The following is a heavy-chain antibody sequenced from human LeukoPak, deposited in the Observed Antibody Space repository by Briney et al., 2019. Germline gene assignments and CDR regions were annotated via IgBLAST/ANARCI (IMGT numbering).Heavy chain of an antibody. CDR2: MSPNSGNT. V-gene: IGHV1-8*01. D-gene: IGHD1-26*01. CDR1: GYTFTSYD. J-gene: IGHJ5*02. Sequence: GASVKVSCKASGYTFTSYDINWVRQATGHGLGWMGWMSPNSGNTGYAQKFQGRVTMTRNTSITTAYMELSSLRSEDTAVYYCARGSGSYPRSNWFDPWGQGTLVTVSS. CDR3: ARGSGSYPRSNWFDP.